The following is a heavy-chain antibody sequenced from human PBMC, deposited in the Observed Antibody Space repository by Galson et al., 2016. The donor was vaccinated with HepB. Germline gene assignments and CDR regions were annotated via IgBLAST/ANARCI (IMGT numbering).Heavy chain of an antibody. CDR3: GRDRAVRSIDQ. CDR2: ICSDGNEK. Sequence: SLRLSCAASGFTFGNYVMHWVRQTPGMGLAWVAVICSDGNEKYYADSVQGRFTISRDNSRNTLYLQMDSLRADDTAVFYCGRDRAVRSIDQWGQGALVTVSS. D-gene: IGHD6-19*01. CDR1: GFTFGNYV. J-gene: IGHJ4*02. V-gene: IGHV3-30-3*01.